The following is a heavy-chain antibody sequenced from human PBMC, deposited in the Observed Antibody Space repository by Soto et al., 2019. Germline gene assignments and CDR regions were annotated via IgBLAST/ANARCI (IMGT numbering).Heavy chain of an antibody. D-gene: IGHD6-25*01. V-gene: IGHV1-18*01. CDR2: ISPNSGAT. CDR1: GYTFTSYG. CDR3: VREMWPRSGPQQFFDF. J-gene: IGHJ4*02. Sequence: QVQLVQSEGELRQPGASVTVSCRASGYTFTSYGIIWVRQAPGQGLEWMGYISPNSGATTYEQTLHGRLTLTTDKSTSTAYMELRSLSSDDTAIYYLVREMWPRSGPQQFFDFWGLGALVTVSS.